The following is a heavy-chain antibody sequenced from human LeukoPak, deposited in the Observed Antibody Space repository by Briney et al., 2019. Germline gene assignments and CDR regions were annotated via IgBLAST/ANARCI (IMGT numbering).Heavy chain of an antibody. D-gene: IGHD4-17*01. Sequence: GRSLRLSCTASGFTFGDYAMSWVRQAPGKGLEWVGFIRSKAYGGTTEYAAFVKGRFTISRDDSKSIAYLQMNSLKTEDTAVYYCTRDRVGYGDYGPLYYSYYYGMDVWGQGTTVTVSS. CDR2: IRSKAYGGTT. J-gene: IGHJ6*02. V-gene: IGHV3-49*04. CDR3: TRDRVGYGDYGPLYYSYYYGMDV. CDR1: GFTFGDYA.